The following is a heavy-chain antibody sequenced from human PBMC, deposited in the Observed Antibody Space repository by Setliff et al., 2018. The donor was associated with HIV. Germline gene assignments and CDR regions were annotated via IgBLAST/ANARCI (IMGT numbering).Heavy chain of an antibody. D-gene: IGHD3-9*01. Sequence: ASVKVSCKASGGDFSSYGIDWVRQAPGQGLEWMGNIIPMFEVTNDAQKFQDRVTITTDESTSAAYLELSSLRSDDTAIYYCTTRRYIYGTGNVYNVLGYFQYWGQGTLVTVSS. CDR2: IIPMFEVT. J-gene: IGHJ4*03. CDR3: TTRRYIYGTGNVYNVLGYFQY. V-gene: IGHV1-69*05. CDR1: GGDFSSYG.